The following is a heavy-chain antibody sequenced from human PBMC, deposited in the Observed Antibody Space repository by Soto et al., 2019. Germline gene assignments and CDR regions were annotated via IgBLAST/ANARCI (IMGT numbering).Heavy chain of an antibody. J-gene: IGHJ4*01. Sequence: GSSVNVACKSSGYRLTGASICWVRQDPGQGLEWMGWINTNSGSTDFAQKFQGRITMTRDTSISTVYMQLNSMRSDDTGVYYCARHFRTESRGVGICGPGTLVTVSS. V-gene: IGHV1-2*02. CDR2: INTNSGST. D-gene: IGHD2-8*02. CDR1: GYRLTGAS. CDR3: ARHFRTESRGVGI.